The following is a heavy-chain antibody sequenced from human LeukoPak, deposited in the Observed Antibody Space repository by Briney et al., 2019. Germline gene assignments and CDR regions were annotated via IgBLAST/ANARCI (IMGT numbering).Heavy chain of an antibody. D-gene: IGHD1-26*01. Sequence: PGGSLRLSCVGSGFTFSSYYMSWVRQSPGKGLEWVANINQDGGVKYNVDSVKGRFTISRDNAQKSVHLQMNNLRAEDTAVYYCVRDEWAWARGAFDVWGQGTMVTVSS. CDR3: VRDEWAWARGAFDV. V-gene: IGHV3-7*01. CDR2: INQDGGVK. CDR1: GFTFSSYY. J-gene: IGHJ3*01.